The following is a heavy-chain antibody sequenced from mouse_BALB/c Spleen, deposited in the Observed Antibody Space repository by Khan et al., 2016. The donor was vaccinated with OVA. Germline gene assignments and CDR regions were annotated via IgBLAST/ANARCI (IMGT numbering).Heavy chain of an antibody. D-gene: IGHD2-4*01. Sequence: VQLQQSGAELVKPGASVKLSCTASDFNIKDTYMHWVKQRPEQGLEWIGGIDPANGNTKYDPKFQGKATITVDTSSKTAYLQLSSLTSEDTDVYYCASFDYDVGAWFAYGGQGTLVTVSA. CDR1: DFNIKDTY. V-gene: IGHV14-3*02. CDR2: IDPANGNT. CDR3: ASFDYDVGAWFAY. J-gene: IGHJ3*01.